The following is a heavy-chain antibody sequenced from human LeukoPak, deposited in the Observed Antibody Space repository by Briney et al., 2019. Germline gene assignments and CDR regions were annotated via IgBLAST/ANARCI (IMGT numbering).Heavy chain of an antibody. J-gene: IGHJ6*03. CDR1: GGSIRGYY. CDR3: AVGATHYYMDV. D-gene: IGHD3-16*01. CDR2: IYYSGST. V-gene: IGHV4-59*08. Sequence: SETLSLTCTVSGGSIRGYYWSWVRQPPGKGLEWIAYIYYSGSTNYNPSLKSRVTISLETSKNQFSLKLSSVTAADTAVYYCAVGATHYYMDVWGKGTTVTVSS.